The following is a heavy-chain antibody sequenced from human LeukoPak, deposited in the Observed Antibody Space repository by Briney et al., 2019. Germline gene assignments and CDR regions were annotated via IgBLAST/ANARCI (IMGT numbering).Heavy chain of an antibody. CDR1: GFTFNSYG. D-gene: IGHD6-19*01. Sequence: GGSLRLSCAASGFTFNSYGMSWVRQAPGKGLEWVSGISDSGDSTYYADSVKGRFTISRDISKNTLFLQMNSLRAEDTAVYYCAKIQGWFNAAFHIGGQGTMVTVSS. V-gene: IGHV3-23*01. CDR2: ISDSGDST. CDR3: AKIQGWFNAAFHI. J-gene: IGHJ3*02.